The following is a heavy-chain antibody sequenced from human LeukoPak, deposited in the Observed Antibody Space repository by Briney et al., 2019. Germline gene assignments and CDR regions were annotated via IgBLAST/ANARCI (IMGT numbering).Heavy chain of an antibody. V-gene: IGHV3-7*01. Sequence: GALRLSCAASGFTFSSYWMSWVRQAPGKGLEWVANIKQDGSEKYYVDSVKGRFTISRDNAKNSLYLQMNSLRAEDTAVYYCARESGVRGVISPSDYWGQGTLVTASS. CDR2: IKQDGSEK. CDR1: GFTFSSYW. D-gene: IGHD3-10*01. CDR3: ARESGVRGVISPSDY. J-gene: IGHJ4*02.